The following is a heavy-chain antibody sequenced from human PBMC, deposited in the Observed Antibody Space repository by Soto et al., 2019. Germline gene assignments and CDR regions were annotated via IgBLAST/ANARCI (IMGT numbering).Heavy chain of an antibody. CDR3: AKDHSSGWYNWFDP. J-gene: IGHJ5*02. CDR2: ISGSGGST. Sequence: SLRLSCAASGFTFSSYAMSWVRQAPGKGLEWVSAISGSGGSTYYADSVKGRFTISRDNPKNTLYLQMNSLRAEDTAVYYCAKDHSSGWYNWFDPWGQGTLVTVSS. V-gene: IGHV3-23*01. D-gene: IGHD6-19*01. CDR1: GFTFSSYA.